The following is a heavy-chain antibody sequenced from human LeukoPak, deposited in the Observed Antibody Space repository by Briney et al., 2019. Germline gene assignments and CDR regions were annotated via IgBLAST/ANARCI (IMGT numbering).Heavy chain of an antibody. D-gene: IGHD4-23*01. V-gene: IGHV1-8*01. CDR2: MNPNSGNT. Sequence: ASVKVSCKASGYTFTSYDINWVRQATGQGLEWMGWMNPNSGNTGYAQKFQGRVTVTRNTSISTAYMELSSLRSEDTAVYYCARVGSRWYYYYYMDVWGKGTTVTVSS. CDR3: ARVGSRWYYYYYMDV. CDR1: GYTFTSYD. J-gene: IGHJ6*03.